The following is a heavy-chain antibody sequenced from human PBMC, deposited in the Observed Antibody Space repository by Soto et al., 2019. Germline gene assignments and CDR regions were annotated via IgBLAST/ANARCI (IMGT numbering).Heavy chain of an antibody. J-gene: IGHJ4*02. V-gene: IGHV4-31*03. CDR3: ARGGPVSVSPAWQLLGYFDY. D-gene: IGHD2-15*01. CDR2: ISYTGAT. Sequence: SETLSLTCSVSGGSISRGAYFWTWIRQFPGKGLEWIAYISYTGATYYNPSLKSRVTILADTSKNQFSLKLNPVTSADTAVYYCARGGPVSVSPAWQLLGYFDYWGQGTLVTV. CDR1: GGSISRGAYF.